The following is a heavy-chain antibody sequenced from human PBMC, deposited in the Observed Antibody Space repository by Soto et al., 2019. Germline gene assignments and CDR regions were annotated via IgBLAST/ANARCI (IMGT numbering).Heavy chain of an antibody. J-gene: IGHJ4*02. Sequence: EVQLVESGGDLVQPGRSLRLSCTASGFNFGDYAMSWFRQAPGKGLEWVGFVRREGYGGTTEYAASVKGRFSISRDDSKSIGYLQMNSLQTDDTGVYYCTRGDAGDYWGQGTLVTVSS. CDR3: TRGDAGDY. CDR1: GFNFGDYA. CDR2: VRREGYGGTT. V-gene: IGHV3-49*03.